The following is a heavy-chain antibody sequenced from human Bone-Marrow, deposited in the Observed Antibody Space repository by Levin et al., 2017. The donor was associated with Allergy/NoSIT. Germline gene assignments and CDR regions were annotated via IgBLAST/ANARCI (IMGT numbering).Heavy chain of an antibody. D-gene: IGHD2-21*02. CDR3: AGQGGHIEVVTATFYDYYYYGMDV. CDR2: ISAYNGNT. J-gene: IGHJ6*02. CDR1: GYTFTSYG. V-gene: IGHV1-18*01. Sequence: ASVKVSCKASGYTFTSYGISWVRQAPGQGLEWMGWISAYNGNTNYAQKLQGRVTMTTDTSTSTAYMELRSLRSDDTAVYYCAGQGGHIEVVTATFYDYYYYGMDVWGQGTTVTVSS.